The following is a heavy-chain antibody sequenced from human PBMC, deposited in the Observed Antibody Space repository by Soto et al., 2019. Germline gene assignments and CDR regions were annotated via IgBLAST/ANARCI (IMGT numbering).Heavy chain of an antibody. V-gene: IGHV1-8*01. J-gene: IGHJ3*02. CDR2: MNPNSGNT. CDR1: GYTFTSYD. D-gene: IGHD4-17*01. CDR3: ARDMTTVSEGAFDI. Sequence: ASVKVSCKASGYTFTSYDINWVRQATGQGLEWMGWMNPNSGNTGYAQKFQGRVTMTRNTSISTAYMELSSLRSEDTAVYYCARDMTTVSEGAFDIWGQGTMVTVSS.